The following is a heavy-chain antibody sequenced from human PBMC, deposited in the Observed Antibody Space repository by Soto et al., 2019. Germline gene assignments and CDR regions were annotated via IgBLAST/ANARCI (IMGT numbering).Heavy chain of an antibody. CDR3: ARDEDIVVVPAAISDYYYGMDV. J-gene: IGHJ6*02. CDR2: IIPIFGTA. D-gene: IGHD2-2*01. CDR1: GGTFSSYS. V-gene: IGHV1-69*06. Sequence: SVKVSCKASGGTFSSYSISWVRQAPGQGLEWMGGIIPIFGTANYAQKFQGRVTITADKSTSTAYMELSSLRSEDTAVYYCARDEDIVVVPAAISDYYYGMDVWGQGTTVTVSS.